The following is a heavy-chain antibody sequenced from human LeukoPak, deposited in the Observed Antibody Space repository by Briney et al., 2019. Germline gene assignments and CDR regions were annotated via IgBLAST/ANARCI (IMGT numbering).Heavy chain of an antibody. CDR3: AKDPGIAAAGRTFDY. CDR2: ISGSGGST. CDR1: GFTFSSYA. Sequence: GGSLRLSCAASGFTFSSYAMSWVRQAPGKGLEWVSAISGSGGSTYYADSVKGRLTISRDNSKNTLYLQMNSLRAEDTAVYYCAKDPGIAAAGRTFDYWGQGTLVTVSS. V-gene: IGHV3-23*01. D-gene: IGHD6-13*01. J-gene: IGHJ4*02.